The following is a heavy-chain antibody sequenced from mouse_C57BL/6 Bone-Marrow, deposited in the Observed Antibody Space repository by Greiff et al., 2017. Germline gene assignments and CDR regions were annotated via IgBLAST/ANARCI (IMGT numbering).Heavy chain of an antibody. Sequence: QVQLHQSGAELVRPGTSVKVSCKASGYAFTNYLIEWVKQRPGQGLEWIGVINPGSGGTNYNEKFKGKATLTADKSSSTAYMQLSSLTSEDSAVYFCAREGDSNWAMDYWGQGTSVTVSS. J-gene: IGHJ4*01. CDR3: AREGDSNWAMDY. CDR1: GYAFTNYL. V-gene: IGHV1-54*01. CDR2: INPGSGGT. D-gene: IGHD2-5*01.